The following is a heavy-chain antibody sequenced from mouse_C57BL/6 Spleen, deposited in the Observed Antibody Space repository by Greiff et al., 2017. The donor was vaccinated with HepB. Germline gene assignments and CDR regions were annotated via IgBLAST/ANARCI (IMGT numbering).Heavy chain of an antibody. CDR1: GYSFTSYY. D-gene: IGHD2-5*01. CDR3: ARGSNYWDWYFDV. CDR2: IYPGSGNT. Sequence: VQLQQSGPELVKPGASVKISCKASGYSFTSYYIHWVKQRPGQGLEWIGWIYPGSGNTKYNEKFKGKATLTADTSSSTAYMQLSSLTSEDSAVYYCARGSNYWDWYFDVWGTGTTVTVSS. V-gene: IGHV1-66*01. J-gene: IGHJ1*03.